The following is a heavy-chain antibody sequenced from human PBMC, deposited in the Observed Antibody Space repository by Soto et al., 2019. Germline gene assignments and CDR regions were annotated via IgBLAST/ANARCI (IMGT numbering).Heavy chain of an antibody. CDR1: GYTFTSYY. CDR2: INPNSGGT. J-gene: IGHJ4*02. Sequence: QVQLVQSGAEVKKPGASVKVSCKASGYTFTSYYMHWVRQAPGQGLEWMGWINPNSGGTNYAQKFQGWVTMTRDTSISTAYMELSRLRSDDTAVYYCARAHCGGACYSGVDYWGQGTLVTVSS. CDR3: ARAHCGGACYSGVDY. V-gene: IGHV1-2*04. D-gene: IGHD2-21*01.